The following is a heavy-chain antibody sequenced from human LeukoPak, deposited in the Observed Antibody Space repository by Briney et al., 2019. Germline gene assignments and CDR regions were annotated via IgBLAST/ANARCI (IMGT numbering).Heavy chain of an antibody. V-gene: IGHV1-69*01. J-gene: IGHJ6*02. CDR2: IIPIFGTA. Sequence: GSSVTVSFKASGGTFSSYAISWVRQAPGQGLEWMGGIIPIFGTAHYAQKFQGRVTITADESTSTAYMELSSLRSEDTAVYYCARGPPGYCSGGSCYFEGYYYGMDVWGQGTTVTVSS. CDR1: GGTFSSYA. CDR3: ARGPPGYCSGGSCYFEGYYYGMDV. D-gene: IGHD2-15*01.